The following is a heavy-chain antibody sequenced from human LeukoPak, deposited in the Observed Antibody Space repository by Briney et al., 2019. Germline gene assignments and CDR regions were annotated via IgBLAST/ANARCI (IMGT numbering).Heavy chain of an antibody. Sequence: ASVKVSCKASGYTFTSYAMNWVRQAPGQGLEWMGWINTNTGNPTYAQGFTGRFVFSLDTSVSTAYLQISSLKAEDTAVYYCARDLHPSGYYMVGAFDIWGQGTMVTVSS. CDR3: ARDLHPSGYYMVGAFDI. D-gene: IGHD3-22*01. J-gene: IGHJ3*02. CDR2: INTNTGNP. CDR1: GYTFTSYA. V-gene: IGHV7-4-1*02.